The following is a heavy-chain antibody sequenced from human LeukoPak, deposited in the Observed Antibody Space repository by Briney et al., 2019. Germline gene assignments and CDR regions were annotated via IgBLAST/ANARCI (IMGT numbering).Heavy chain of an antibody. V-gene: IGHV4-34*01. D-gene: IGHD6-19*01. J-gene: IGHJ6*01. CDR2: INHSGST. CDR3: ARGRLAVAGTNYYYYGMDV. Sequence: SETLSLTCAVYGGSFSGYYRNWIRQSPGKGLEWIGDINHSGSTNYNPSLKSRVIISVDTSKIQCSLKLSSVPAADTAVYYCARGRLAVAGTNYYYYGMDVWGQGTTVTVSS. CDR1: GGSFSGYY.